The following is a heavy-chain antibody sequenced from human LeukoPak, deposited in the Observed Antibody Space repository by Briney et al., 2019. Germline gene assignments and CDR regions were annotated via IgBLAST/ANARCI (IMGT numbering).Heavy chain of an antibody. CDR2: IYYSGNT. CDR1: GGSISSSSYY. CDR3: ARGEDTVMVRNDY. D-gene: IGHD5-18*01. J-gene: IGHJ4*02. Sequence: SETLSLTCTVSGGSISSSSYYWGWIRQPPGKGLEWIGSIYYSGNTYYNPSLKSRVTISVDTSKNQFSLKLSSVTAADTAVYYCARGEDTVMVRNDYWGQGTLVTVSS. V-gene: IGHV4-39*07.